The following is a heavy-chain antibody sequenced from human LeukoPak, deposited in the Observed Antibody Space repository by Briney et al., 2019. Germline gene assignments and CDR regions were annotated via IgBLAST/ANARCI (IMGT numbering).Heavy chain of an antibody. CDR3: ARAGWYRFDY. Sequence: GGSLRLSCAASGFTFSDHWMHWVRQVPGKGLLWVARMNSDGTTTNYADSVKGRSTISRDNAENTLFLQMNSLGADDTAVYYCARAGWYRFDYWGQGTLVTVSS. V-gene: IGHV3-74*01. CDR1: GFTFSDHW. J-gene: IGHJ4*02. D-gene: IGHD6-19*01. CDR2: MNSDGTTT.